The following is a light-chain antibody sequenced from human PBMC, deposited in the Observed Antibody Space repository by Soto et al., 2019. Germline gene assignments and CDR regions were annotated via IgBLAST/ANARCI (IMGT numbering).Light chain of an antibody. CDR2: GNN. CDR3: QSYDSSLSVYV. V-gene: IGLV1-40*01. Sequence: QSVLTQPPSVSGAPGQRVTISCTGSSSNIGAGYDVHWYQQLPGTAPRVLIYGNNNRPSGVPDRFSGSKSGTPASLAITGLQAEDEADYYCQSYDSSLSVYVFGTGTKVTVL. J-gene: IGLJ1*01. CDR1: SSNIGAGYD.